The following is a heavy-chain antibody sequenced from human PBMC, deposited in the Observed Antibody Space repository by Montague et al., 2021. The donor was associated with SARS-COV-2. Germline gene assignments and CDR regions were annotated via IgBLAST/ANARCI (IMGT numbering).Heavy chain of an antibody. J-gene: IGHJ3*02. CDR3: ARLESTRGVIIRGAFHI. Sequence: SETLSLTCSVSGDSINNSRYYWGWIRQPPGKGLAWIGTIYYSGRAYYNPSLKSRVTISVDTSKDQFSLKLNSVTATDMAVYYCARLESTRGVIIRGAFHIWGQGTKVTGSS. CDR2: IYYSGRA. D-gene: IGHD3-10*01. CDR1: GDSINNSRYY. V-gene: IGHV4-39*01.